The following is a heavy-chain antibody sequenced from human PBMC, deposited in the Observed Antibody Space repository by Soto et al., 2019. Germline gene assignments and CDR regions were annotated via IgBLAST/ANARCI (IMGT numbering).Heavy chain of an antibody. CDR3: ARVASSGWVRAPFFGY. J-gene: IGHJ4*02. CDR1: GFTFSDYY. Sequence: QVQLVESGGGLVKPGGSLRLSCAASGFTFSDYYMSWIRQAPGKGLEWVSYISSSSSYTNYADSVKGRFTISRDNAKNSLYLQMNSLRAEDTAVYYCARVASSGWVRAPFFGYWGQGTLVTVSS. V-gene: IGHV3-11*06. D-gene: IGHD6-19*01. CDR2: ISSSSSYT.